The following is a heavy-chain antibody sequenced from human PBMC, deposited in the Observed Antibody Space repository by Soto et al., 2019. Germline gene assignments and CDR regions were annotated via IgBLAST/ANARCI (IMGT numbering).Heavy chain of an antibody. V-gene: IGHV1-18*01. D-gene: IGHD4-17*01. J-gene: IGHJ5*02. CDR2: ISAYNGNT. CDR3: ASSVIDPLPGYGDYVGWFDP. CDR1: GYTFTSYG. Sequence: GASVKVSCKASGYTFTSYGISWVRQAPGQGLEWMGWISAYNGNTNYAQKLQGRVTMTTDTSTSTAYMELRSLRSDDTAVYYCASSVIDPLPGYGDYVGWFDPWGQGTLVTVSS.